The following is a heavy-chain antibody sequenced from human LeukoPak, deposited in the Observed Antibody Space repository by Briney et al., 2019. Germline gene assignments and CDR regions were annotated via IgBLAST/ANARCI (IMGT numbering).Heavy chain of an antibody. CDR3: ARSKVADPIDY. V-gene: IGHV1-69*04. Sequence: ASVKVSCKASGGTFSSYAISWVRQAPGQGLEWMGRIIPILGIANYAQKFQGRVTITADKSTSTAYMELSSLRSEDTAVYYCARSKVADPIDYWGQGTLVTVSS. J-gene: IGHJ4*02. CDR1: GGTFSSYA. CDR2: IIPILGIA.